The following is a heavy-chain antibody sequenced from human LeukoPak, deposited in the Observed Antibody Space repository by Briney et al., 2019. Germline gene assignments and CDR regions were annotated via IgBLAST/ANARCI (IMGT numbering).Heavy chain of an antibody. CDR2: ISSSSSYI. D-gene: IGHD6-19*01. Sequence: GGSLRLSCAASGFTFSSYSMNWVRQAPGKGLEWVSSISSSSSYIYYADSVKGRFTISRDNAKNSLYLQMNSLRAEDTAVYYCARAYQQWLDLYGMDVWGQGTTVTVSS. V-gene: IGHV3-21*01. J-gene: IGHJ6*02. CDR1: GFTFSSYS. CDR3: ARAYQQWLDLYGMDV.